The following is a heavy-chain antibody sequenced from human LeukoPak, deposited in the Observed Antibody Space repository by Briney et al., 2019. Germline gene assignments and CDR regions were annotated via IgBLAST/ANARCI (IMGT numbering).Heavy chain of an antibody. Sequence: ASVKVSCKASGGTFSSYAISWVRQAPGQGLEWMGGIIPIFGTANYAQKFQGRVTITADESTSTAYMELSSLRSEDTAVYYCARGLLIGYCSGGSCYEYRFDPWGQGTLVTVSS. V-gene: IGHV1-69*13. CDR1: GGTFSSYA. CDR3: ARGLLIGYCSGGSCYEYRFDP. D-gene: IGHD2-15*01. CDR2: IIPIFGTA. J-gene: IGHJ5*02.